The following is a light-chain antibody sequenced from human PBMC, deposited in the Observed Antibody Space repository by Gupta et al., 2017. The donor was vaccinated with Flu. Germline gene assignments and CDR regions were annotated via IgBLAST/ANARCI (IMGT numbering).Light chain of an antibody. CDR3: AAWDDSLGGFYV. CDR1: TSNIGSNS. CDR2: RDS. V-gene: IGLV1-47*01. J-gene: IGLJ1*01. Sequence: QSVLTHTPSVSGTPGQRVTISCSGSTSNIGSNSVYWFQHLPGTAPKLLFYRDSRRPSGVPDRFSASKSGTSASLAISGLRSEDEADYYCAAWDDSLGGFYVFGTGTKVTVL.